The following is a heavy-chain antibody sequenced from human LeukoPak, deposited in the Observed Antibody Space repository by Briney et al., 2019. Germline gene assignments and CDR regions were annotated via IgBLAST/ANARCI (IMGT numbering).Heavy chain of an antibody. J-gene: IGHJ6*01. CDR2: ISGCRCST. CDR1: GFIFDYYA. V-gene: IGHV3-43*02. D-gene: IGHD3-9*01. Sequence: GGSLRLFCAASGFIFDYYAMHWLRQARGRGVEWVSLISGCRCSTYYADSVKGRFTISRDNSKNSLYLQMNSRRTEDTSLYYCAKDDKCSDILTGDYGMDVWGQVTTVTVSS. CDR3: AKDDKCSDILTGDYGMDV.